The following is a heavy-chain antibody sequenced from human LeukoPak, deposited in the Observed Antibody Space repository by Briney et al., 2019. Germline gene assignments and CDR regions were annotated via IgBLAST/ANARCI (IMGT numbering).Heavy chain of an antibody. J-gene: IGHJ4*02. CDR3: ARGSVQLGAAGLFEY. Sequence: GGSLRLSCAASGFTFSSYAMHWVRQAPGKGLEWVAVIWYDGSNKYYADSVKGRFTISRDNSKNTLYFQMNSLRAEDTAVYYCARGSVQLGAAGLFEYWGQGTLVTVSS. CDR1: GFTFSSYA. D-gene: IGHD6-13*01. V-gene: IGHV3-33*01. CDR2: IWYDGSNK.